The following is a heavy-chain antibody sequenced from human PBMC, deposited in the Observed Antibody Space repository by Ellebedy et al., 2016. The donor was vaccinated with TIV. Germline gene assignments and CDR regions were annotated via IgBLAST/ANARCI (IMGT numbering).Heavy chain of an antibody. CDR1: GGSFSGYS. D-gene: IGHD3-3*01. CDR2: INHRGST. V-gene: IGHV4-34*01. CDR3: ARGRRFFYYYGMDV. Sequence: MPSETLSLTCAVYGGSFSGYSWSWIRQSPGKGLEWIGEINHRGSTNYNPSLTSRVTISVDTSKNQFSLKLSSVTAADTAVYYCARGRRFFYYYGMDVWGQGTTVTVSS. J-gene: IGHJ6*02.